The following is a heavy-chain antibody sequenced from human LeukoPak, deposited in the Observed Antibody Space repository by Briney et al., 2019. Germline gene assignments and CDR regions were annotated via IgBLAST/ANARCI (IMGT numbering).Heavy chain of an antibody. D-gene: IGHD4-23*01. J-gene: IGHJ3*02. CDR3: ARALRLWGGNSGIAFDI. Sequence: SETLSLTCTVSDGSISSYYWSWIRQPPGKGLEWIGYIYYSGSTNYNHSLKSRVTISEDMSNNQFSLKLSSVTAADTAVYYCARALRLWGGNSGIAFDIWGQGTMVTVSS. CDR1: DGSISSYY. V-gene: IGHV4-59*12. CDR2: IYYSGST.